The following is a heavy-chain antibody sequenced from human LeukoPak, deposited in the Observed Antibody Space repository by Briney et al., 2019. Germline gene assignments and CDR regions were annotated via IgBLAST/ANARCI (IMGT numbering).Heavy chain of an antibody. V-gene: IGHV3-23*01. D-gene: IGHD1-26*01. CDR1: GFTFSSYA. CDR3: AKDRGNYWDAFDV. Sequence: PGGSLRLSCAASGFTFSSYAMAWVRQAPGKGLEWVSGISGSDGSTHYADSVKGWFTISRDNSKNTVYLQMNSLRAEDTAVYYCAKDRGNYWDAFDVWGQGTMVIVSS. J-gene: IGHJ3*01. CDR2: ISGSDGST.